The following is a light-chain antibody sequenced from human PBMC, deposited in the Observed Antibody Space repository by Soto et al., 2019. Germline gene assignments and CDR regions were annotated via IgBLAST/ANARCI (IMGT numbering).Light chain of an antibody. CDR3: QQYGGSPLT. V-gene: IGKV3-20*01. CDR1: QSVTSTY. J-gene: IGKJ4*01. CDR2: GAS. Sequence: EIVSTQSPGTLSLSPGERATLSCRASQSVTSTYLAWYQQKPGQAPRLLIYGASNRATGIPDRFTGSGSGTDFTLTISRLEPEDFAVYYCQQYGGSPLTFGGGTKVEIK.